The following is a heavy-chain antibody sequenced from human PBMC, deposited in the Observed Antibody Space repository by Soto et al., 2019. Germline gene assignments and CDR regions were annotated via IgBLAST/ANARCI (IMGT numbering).Heavy chain of an antibody. CDR3: ARDHLDYGDYEWYFDY. J-gene: IGHJ4*02. D-gene: IGHD4-17*01. CDR2: IYYSGST. Sequence: PSETLSLTCTVSGGSISSYYWSWIRQPPGKGLEWIGYIYYSGSTNYNPSLKSRVTISVDTSKNQFSLKLSSVTAADTAVYYCARDHLDYGDYEWYFDYLGQGTLVTVSS. CDR1: GGSISSYY. V-gene: IGHV4-59*01.